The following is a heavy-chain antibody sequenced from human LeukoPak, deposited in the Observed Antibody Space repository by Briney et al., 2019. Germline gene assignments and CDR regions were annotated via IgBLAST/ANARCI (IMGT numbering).Heavy chain of an antibody. Sequence: PGGSLRLSCAASGFTFSSYWMSWVRQAPGKGLEWVANIKQDGSEKYYVDSVKGRFTISRDNAKNTMYLQMKSLRDEDTAVYYCARAQAVAGTGGFDPWGQGTLVFVSS. CDR2: IKQDGSEK. V-gene: IGHV3-7*01. CDR1: GFTFSSYW. D-gene: IGHD6-19*01. CDR3: ARAQAVAGTGGFDP. J-gene: IGHJ5*02.